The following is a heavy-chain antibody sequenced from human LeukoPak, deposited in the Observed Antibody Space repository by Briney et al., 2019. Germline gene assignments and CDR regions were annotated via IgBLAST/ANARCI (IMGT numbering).Heavy chain of an antibody. D-gene: IGHD1-26*01. CDR1: GFNFSGSA. CDR2: IRSKGNNYAT. V-gene: IGHV3-73*01. Sequence: TGGSLRLSCAASGFNFSGSAVHWVRQASGQGLEWVGHIRSKGNNYATAYTASVKGRFTISRDDSNNTAHLQMNSLKTEDTAVYYCSRPGSYSTDDAFDIWGQGTMVTVSS. J-gene: IGHJ3*02. CDR3: SRPGSYSTDDAFDI.